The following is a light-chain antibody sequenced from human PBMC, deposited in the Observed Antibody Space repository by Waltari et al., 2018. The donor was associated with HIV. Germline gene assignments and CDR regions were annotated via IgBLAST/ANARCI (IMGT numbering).Light chain of an antibody. CDR1: SSNIGGNY. J-gene: IGLJ3*02. CDR2: RNN. CDR3: ASWDDSLSGWV. Sequence: QSVLTQPPSASGTPGQTVTISCYGSSSNIGGNYVYWYQRLPGTAPKLLIYRNNQRPSGVPDRFSGSKSGTSASLAISGLRSEDEADYYCASWDDSLSGWVFGGGTKVTVL. V-gene: IGLV1-47*01.